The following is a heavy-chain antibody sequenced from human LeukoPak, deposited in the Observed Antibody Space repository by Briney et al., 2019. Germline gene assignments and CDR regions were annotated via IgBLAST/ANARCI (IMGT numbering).Heavy chain of an antibody. D-gene: IGHD5-12*01. CDR3: ARDGEIVATSYAFDI. Sequence: PGRSLRLSCAASGFTFSSYGMHWVRQAPGKGLEWVAVIWYDGSNKYCADSVKGRFTISRDNSKNTLYLQMNSLRAEDTAVYYCARDGEIVATSYAFDIWGQGTMVTVSS. CDR2: IWYDGSNK. CDR1: GFTFSSYG. J-gene: IGHJ3*02. V-gene: IGHV3-33*01.